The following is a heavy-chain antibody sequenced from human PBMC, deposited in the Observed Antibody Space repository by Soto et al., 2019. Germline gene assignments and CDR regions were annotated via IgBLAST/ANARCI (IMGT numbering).Heavy chain of an antibody. V-gene: IGHV3-23*01. J-gene: IGHJ4*02. CDR2: ISGSGGST. CDR3: AKMKSSGWYFDY. D-gene: IGHD6-19*01. Sequence: EVQLLESGGGLVQPGGSLRLSCAASGFTFSSYAMSWVRQAPGKGLEWVSAISGSGGSTYYADSVKGRFTISRDNSKSTLYLQMNSLRAEDTAVYYCAKMKSSGWYFDYWGQGTLVTVSS. CDR1: GFTFSSYA.